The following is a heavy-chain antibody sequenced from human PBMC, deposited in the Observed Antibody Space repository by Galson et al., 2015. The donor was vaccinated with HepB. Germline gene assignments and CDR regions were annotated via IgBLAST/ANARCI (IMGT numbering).Heavy chain of an antibody. CDR2: IYYSGST. CDR1: GGSISSYY. V-gene: IGHV4-59*01. CDR3: ARDGDYYDSSGYHNWFDP. Sequence: TLSLTCTVSGGSISSYYWSWTRQPPGKGLEWIGYIYYSGSTNYNPSLKSRVTISVDTSKNQFSLKLSSVTAADTAVYYCARDGDYYDSSGYHNWFDPWGQGTLVTVSS. D-gene: IGHD3-22*01. J-gene: IGHJ5*02.